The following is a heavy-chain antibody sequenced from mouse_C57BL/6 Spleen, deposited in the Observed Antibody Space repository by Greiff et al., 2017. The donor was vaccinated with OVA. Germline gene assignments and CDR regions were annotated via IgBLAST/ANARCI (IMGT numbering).Heavy chain of an antibody. CDR3: AIYGNYFDY. V-gene: IGHV1-26*01. Sequence: EVQLQQSGPELVKPGASVKISCKASGYTFTDYYMNWVKQSHGQSLEWIGDINPNNGGTSYNQKFKGKATLTVDKSSSTAYMELRSLTSEDSAVYYGAIYGNYFDYWGQGTTLTVSS. D-gene: IGHD2-1*01. CDR2: INPNNGGT. J-gene: IGHJ2*01. CDR1: GYTFTDYY.